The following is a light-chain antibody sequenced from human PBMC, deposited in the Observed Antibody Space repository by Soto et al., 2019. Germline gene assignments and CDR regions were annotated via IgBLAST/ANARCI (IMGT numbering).Light chain of an antibody. CDR3: QQRSYWPIT. J-gene: IGKJ5*01. CDR2: HTS. Sequence: EMVLTQSPATLSLSPGERSTLSFSSSQSVDSYLAWYQQKPGQAPRLLIYHTSNRATGIPARFSGSGSGTDFTLTISSLEPEDFAVYYCQQRSYWPITFGQGTRLEIK. V-gene: IGKV3-11*01. CDR1: QSVDSY.